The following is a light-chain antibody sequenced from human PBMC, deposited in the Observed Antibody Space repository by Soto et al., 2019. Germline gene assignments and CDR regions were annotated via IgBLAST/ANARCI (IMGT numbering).Light chain of an antibody. V-gene: IGKV3-11*01. CDR3: QQRAKWPLT. CDR1: QSVNTF. J-gene: IGKJ4*01. CDR2: DTS. Sequence: ELTQSPATLSLSPGEWATLYCRASQSVNTFLAWYQQKPGQTPRLLIYDTSNRATGIPARFSGSGSGTDFTLTISSLEPEDFAIYYRQQRAKWPLTFGGGTKVDIK.